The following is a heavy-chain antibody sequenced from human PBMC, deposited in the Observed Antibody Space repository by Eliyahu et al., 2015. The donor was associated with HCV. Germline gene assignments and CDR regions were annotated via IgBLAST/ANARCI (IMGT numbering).Heavy chain of an antibody. J-gene: IGHJ5*02. CDR2: IPYSGGT. Sequence: QVQLQESGPGLVKPSETLSLTCTVSGGSITTSYWSWIRQPPGKGLEWIGYIPYSGGTNYNPSLKSRVTISLDTSKNQFSLNLTSVTAADTAVYYCASGGGGIAVAGTGGWFDPWGQGTLVTVSS. V-gene: IGHV4-59*01. CDR1: GGSITTSY. D-gene: IGHD6-19*01. CDR3: ASGGGGIAVAGTGGWFDP.